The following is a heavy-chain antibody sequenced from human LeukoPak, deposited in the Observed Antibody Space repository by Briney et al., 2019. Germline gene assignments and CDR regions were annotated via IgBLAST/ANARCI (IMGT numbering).Heavy chain of an antibody. CDR1: GCTFSSYA. Sequence: GGSLRLSCAASGCTFSSYALSWVRPARAKGREWVGAISSSGGATIYADSVKGRFTISRDDYKSTVYLHMNSLRAEDTAVYYCAKVAEAAARWYFDYWGQGTLVTVSS. CDR3: AKVAEAAARWYFDY. CDR2: ISSSGGAT. D-gene: IGHD6-13*01. V-gene: IGHV3-23*01. J-gene: IGHJ4*02.